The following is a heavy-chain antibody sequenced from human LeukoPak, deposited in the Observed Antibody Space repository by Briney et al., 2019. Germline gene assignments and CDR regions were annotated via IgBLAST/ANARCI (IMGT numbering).Heavy chain of an antibody. CDR2: IYYSGST. J-gene: IGHJ4*02. D-gene: IGHD5-18*01. V-gene: IGHV4-39*01. Sequence: SETLSLTCTVSGGSISGSSYYWGWIRQPPGKGLEWIGSIYYSGSTYYNPSLKSRVTISVDTSKNQFSLKLSSVTAADTAVYYCARHLRLIQLWLTWGQGTLVTVSS. CDR1: GGSISGSSYY. CDR3: ARHLRLIQLWLT.